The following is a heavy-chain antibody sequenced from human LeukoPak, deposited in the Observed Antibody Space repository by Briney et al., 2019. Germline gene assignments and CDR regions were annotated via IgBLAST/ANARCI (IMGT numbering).Heavy chain of an antibody. V-gene: IGHV3-30*02. J-gene: IGHJ6*03. D-gene: IGHD6-19*01. CDR2: IRYDGSNK. Sequence: GGSLRLSCAASGFTFSSYGMHWVRQAPGKGLEWVAFIRYDGSNKYYADSVRCRFTISRDNSKNPLYLKMNSLRAEDTAVYYCARGREGVAGTYYYMDVWGKGTTVSISS. CDR3: ARGREGVAGTYYYMDV. CDR1: GFTFSSYG.